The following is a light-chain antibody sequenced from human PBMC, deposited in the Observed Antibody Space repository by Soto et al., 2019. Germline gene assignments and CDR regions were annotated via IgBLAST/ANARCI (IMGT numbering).Light chain of an antibody. CDR3: MQHLQART. V-gene: IGKV2-28*01. CDR1: QSLLHDIGYNF. CDR2: FGS. Sequence: DIVMTQSPLSLSVSPGAPASISCRSSQSLLHDIGYNFLEWYLQKPGRSPQLLIYFGSNRASGVPSRLIGSGSGRDFTLKISRVEAEDVGVYYCMQHLQARTFGQGTKGEIK. J-gene: IGKJ1*01.